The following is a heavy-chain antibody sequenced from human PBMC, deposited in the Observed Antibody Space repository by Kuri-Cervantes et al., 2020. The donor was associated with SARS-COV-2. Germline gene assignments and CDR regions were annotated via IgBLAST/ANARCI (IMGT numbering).Heavy chain of an antibody. V-gene: IGHV3-48*01. CDR2: ISSGITTL. CDR1: GFIFSTYA. D-gene: IGHD5-18*01. J-gene: IGHJ4*02. Sequence: GGSLRLSCAASGFIFSTYAMNWVRQAPGKGLEWVSYISSGITTLHYAESVKGRFTISRDNAKNSLYLQMRSLRAEDTAVYYCTRPDPAYSYRPFFDSWGQGTLVTVSS. CDR3: TRPDPAYSYRPFFDS.